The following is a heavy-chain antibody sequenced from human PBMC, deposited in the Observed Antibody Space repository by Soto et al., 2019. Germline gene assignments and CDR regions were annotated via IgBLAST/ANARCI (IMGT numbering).Heavy chain of an antibody. V-gene: IGHV2-5*02. CDR1: GFSLTTRGVA. CDR2: IFWDDDK. D-gene: IGHD5-12*01. Sequence: QITLKESGPALVRPTQTLTLTCSFSGFSLTTRGVAVGWIRQPPGKALEWLALIFWDDDKWYSPSLRSSLTIPDDTSKNPVVLTMTNMDPVDTSTYYCAHRSRGYAYYFDQWGQGTLVTVSS. J-gene: IGHJ4*02. CDR3: AHRSRGYAYYFDQ.